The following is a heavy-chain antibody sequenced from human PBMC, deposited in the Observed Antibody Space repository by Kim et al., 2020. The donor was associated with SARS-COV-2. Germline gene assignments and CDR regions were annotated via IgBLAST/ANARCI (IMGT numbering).Heavy chain of an antibody. CDR1: GFTFSGSA. CDR3: TRRVRDGTGTGSVVPWFDP. D-gene: IGHD1-1*01. Sequence: GGSLRLSCAASGFTFSGSAMHWVRQASGKGLEWVGRIRSKANSYATAYAASVKGRFTISRDVSKNTAYLQMNSLKTEDTAVYYCTRRVRDGTGTGSVVPWFDPWGQGTLVTVSS. J-gene: IGHJ5*02. V-gene: IGHV3-73*01. CDR2: IRSKANSYAT.